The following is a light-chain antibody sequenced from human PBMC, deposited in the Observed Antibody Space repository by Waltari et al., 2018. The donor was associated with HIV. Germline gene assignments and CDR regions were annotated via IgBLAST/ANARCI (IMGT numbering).Light chain of an antibody. CDR3: CSYAGSSIP. V-gene: IGLV2-23*02. CDR1: SSDVGSYNL. Sequence: QSALTQPASVSGSFGQSITISCTGTSSDVGSYNLVSWYQHHPGKAPKLLIYEVNKRPAGVSNRFSGSKSGNTASLTVSGLQAEDEADYYCCSYAGSSIPFGGGTKLTVL. CDR2: EVN. J-gene: IGLJ2*01.